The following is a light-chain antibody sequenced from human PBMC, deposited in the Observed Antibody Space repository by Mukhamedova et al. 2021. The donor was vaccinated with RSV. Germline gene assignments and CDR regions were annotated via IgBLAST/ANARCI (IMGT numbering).Light chain of an antibody. V-gene: IGKV1-6*01. CDR2: AAS. CDR3: LQDYDYPRT. Sequence: GKVPKLLIYAASRLQVGVSPRFSGSGSGTDFTLTISSLQAEDSATYYCLQDYDYPRTFGQGTKVEIK. J-gene: IGKJ1*01.